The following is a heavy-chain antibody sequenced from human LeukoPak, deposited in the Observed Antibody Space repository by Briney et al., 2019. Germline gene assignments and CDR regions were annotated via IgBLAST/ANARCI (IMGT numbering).Heavy chain of an antibody. V-gene: IGHV4-30-2*01. CDR1: GGSISSGGYS. CDR3: ARGPGGMDV. CDR2: IYHSGST. Sequence: PSETLSLTGAVSGGSISSGGYSWSWIRQPPGKGLEWIGYIYHSGSTYYNPSLKSRVTISVDRSKNQFSLKLSSVTAADTAVYYCARGPGGMDVWGKGTTVTVSS. J-gene: IGHJ6*04.